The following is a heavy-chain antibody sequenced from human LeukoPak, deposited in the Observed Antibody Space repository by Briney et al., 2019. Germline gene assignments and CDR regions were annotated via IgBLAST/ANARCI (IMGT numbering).Heavy chain of an antibody. CDR2: ISGSGGST. Sequence: PGGSLRLSCAASGFTFSSYAMSWVRQAPGKGLEWVSAISGSGGSTYYADSVKGRFTISRDNSKNTLYLQMNSLRAEDTAVYYCAKGTQVLRFLEWTDYYYYMDVWGKGTTVTVSS. D-gene: IGHD3-3*01. CDR3: AKGTQVLRFLEWTDYYYYMDV. J-gene: IGHJ6*03. CDR1: GFTFSSYA. V-gene: IGHV3-23*01.